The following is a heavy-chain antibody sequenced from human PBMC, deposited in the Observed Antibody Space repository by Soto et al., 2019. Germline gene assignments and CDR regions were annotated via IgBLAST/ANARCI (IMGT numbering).Heavy chain of an antibody. CDR1: GYTFTTYG. J-gene: IGHJ4*02. D-gene: IGHD3-22*01. V-gene: IGHV1-18*04. CDR3: ASDPTYYHDGSGYYPLGY. Sequence: ASVKVSCKASGYTFTTYGFSWVRQAPGQGLECVGWISASNGNTHYSQKFQGRVTMTTDTSTSTAYMELRSLTSGDTAVYYCASDPTYYHDGSGYYPLGYWGQRTLVTVSS. CDR2: ISASNGNT.